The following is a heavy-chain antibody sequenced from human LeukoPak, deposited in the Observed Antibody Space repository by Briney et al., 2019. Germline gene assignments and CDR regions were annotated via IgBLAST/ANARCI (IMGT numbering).Heavy chain of an antibody. J-gene: IGHJ3*02. V-gene: IGHV4-31*03. Sequence: PSQTLSLTCTVSGGSISRDGHYWSWIRQYPGKGLESIGSVSSSGTTTYNPSLKSRVTISLGTSQNQFSLNLRSLTAADTAVYYCAREMVRDAFDIWGQGTMVTVSS. CDR1: GGSISRDGHY. D-gene: IGHD2-8*01. CDR2: VSSSGTT. CDR3: AREMVRDAFDI.